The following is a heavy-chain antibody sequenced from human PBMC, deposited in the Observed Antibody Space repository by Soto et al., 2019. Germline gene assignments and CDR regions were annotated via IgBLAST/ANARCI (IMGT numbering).Heavy chain of an antibody. CDR3: AGWPPKWNGGAGAFEM. CDR2: IYNRGST. V-gene: IGHV4-59*01. D-gene: IGHD1-20*01. CDR1: GDSITTYY. J-gene: IGHJ3*02. Sequence: QVQLQESGPGLVKPSETLSLGCTVSGDSITTYYWSWIRQPPGKGLEWIGYIYNRGSTNYNPSLKSRVTISVDTSKNHFSLELRSVTAADTAMYYCAGWPPKWNGGAGAFEMWGQGTMVTVSS.